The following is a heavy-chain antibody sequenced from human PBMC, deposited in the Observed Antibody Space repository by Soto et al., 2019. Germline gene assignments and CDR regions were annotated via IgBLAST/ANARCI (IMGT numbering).Heavy chain of an antibody. CDR3: AASCVGCGGFNYYGMDV. CDR2: IYYSGST. CDR1: GDSISSGGYY. J-gene: IGHJ6*02. V-gene: IGHV4-31*03. Sequence: QVQLQESGPGLVKPSQTLSLTCTVSGDSISSGGYYWSWIRQHPGKGLEWIGYIYYSGSTFYNPSLKIRVTISVDTSKNQFSLKLSSVTAADTAVYYCAASCVGCGGFNYYGMDVWGQGTTVTVSS. D-gene: IGHD2-21*01.